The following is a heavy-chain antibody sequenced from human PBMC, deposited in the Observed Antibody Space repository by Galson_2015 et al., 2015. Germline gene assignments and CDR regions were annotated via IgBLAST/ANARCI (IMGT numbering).Heavy chain of an antibody. Sequence: SVKVSCKASGGTFSGYAISWVRQAPGQGLEWMGGIIPIFGTANYAQKFQGRVTITADESTSTAYMELSSLRSEDTAVYYCARDSGYCSSTSCPNDAFDIWGQGTMVTVSS. CDR3: ARDSGYCSSTSCPNDAFDI. J-gene: IGHJ3*02. CDR1: GGTFSGYA. V-gene: IGHV1-69*13. CDR2: IIPIFGTA. D-gene: IGHD2-2*01.